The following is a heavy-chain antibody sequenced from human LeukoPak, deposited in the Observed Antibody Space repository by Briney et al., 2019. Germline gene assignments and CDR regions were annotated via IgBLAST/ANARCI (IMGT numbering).Heavy chain of an antibody. CDR2: FDPEDGET. J-gene: IGHJ5*02. V-gene: IGHV1-24*01. CDR3: ATGPSVVPAAMFDP. Sequence: ASVKVSCKVSGYTLTVLSMHWVRQAPGKGLEGMGGFDPEDGETIYAQKFQGRVTMTEDTSTDTAYMELSSLRSEDTAVYYCATGPSVVPAAMFDPWGQGTLVTVSS. CDR1: GYTLTVLS. D-gene: IGHD2-2*01.